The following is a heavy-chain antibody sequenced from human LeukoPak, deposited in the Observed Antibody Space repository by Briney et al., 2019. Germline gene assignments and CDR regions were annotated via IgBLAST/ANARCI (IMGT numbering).Heavy chain of an antibody. CDR1: GFTFSSYW. CDR3: ARTCSSTSCLFDY. V-gene: IGHV3-7*01. D-gene: IGHD2-2*01. CDR2: IKQDGSEK. Sequence: GSLRLSCGASGFTFSSYWMSWVRQAPGKGLEWVANIKQDGSEKYYVDSVKGRFTISRDNAKNTLYLQMNSLRAEDTAVYYCARTCSSTSCLFDYWGQGTLVTVSS. J-gene: IGHJ4*02.